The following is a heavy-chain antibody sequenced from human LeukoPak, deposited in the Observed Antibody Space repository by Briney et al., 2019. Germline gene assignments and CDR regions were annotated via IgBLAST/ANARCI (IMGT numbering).Heavy chain of an antibody. CDR1: GFTFSSYW. D-gene: IGHD2-8*01. CDR3: AKDLSYMSTDY. CDR2: INSDGSST. V-gene: IGHV3-74*01. J-gene: IGHJ4*02. Sequence: PGGSLRLSCAASGFTFSSYWMHWVRQTPGKGLVWVSRINSDGSSTSYADSVKGRFTISRDNAKNTVYLQMNSLRAEDTAVYYCAKDLSYMSTDYWGQGTLVTVSS.